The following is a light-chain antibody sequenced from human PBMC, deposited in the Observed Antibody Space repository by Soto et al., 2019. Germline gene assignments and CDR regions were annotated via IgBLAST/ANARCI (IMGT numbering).Light chain of an antibody. CDR1: QGIGNS. V-gene: IGKV1-9*01. CDR3: QQINSYPRT. CDR2: AAS. J-gene: IGKJ3*01. Sequence: IQLTQSPSSLSASVGDRVTITCRASQGIGNSLAWYQQKPGEAPKLLIYAASTLQSGVPSRFTGSGSGTDFTLTVSSLQPEDFATYYCQQINSYPRTFGHGTKVDIK.